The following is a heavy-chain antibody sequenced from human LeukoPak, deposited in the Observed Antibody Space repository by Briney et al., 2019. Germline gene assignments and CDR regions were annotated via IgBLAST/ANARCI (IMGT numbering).Heavy chain of an antibody. D-gene: IGHD2-2*01. V-gene: IGHV3-15*01. Sequence: GGSLRLSCTASGFTFGDYAMSWVRQAPGKGLEWVGRIKSKTDGGTTDYAAPVKGRFTISRDDSKNTLYLQMNSLKTEDTAVYYCTTEVVPAASSNFDYWGQGTLVTVSS. CDR1: GFTFGDYA. J-gene: IGHJ4*02. CDR3: TTEVVPAASSNFDY. CDR2: IKSKTDGGTT.